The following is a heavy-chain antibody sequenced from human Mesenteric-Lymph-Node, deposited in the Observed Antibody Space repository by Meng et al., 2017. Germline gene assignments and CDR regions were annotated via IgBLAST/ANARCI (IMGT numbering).Heavy chain of an antibody. D-gene: IGHD3-10*01. CDR2: IDGSGGSK. J-gene: IGHJ5*01. CDR3: ARELPGVRGDALDS. Sequence: GGSLRLSCAASGFPFSTYEMNWVRQAPGKGLEWVSYIDGSGGSKFYADSVKSRFTISRDNAGNSLYLQMNSLRVEETAVYYCARELPGVRGDALDSWGQGTLVTVSS. V-gene: IGHV3-48*03. CDR1: GFPFSTYE.